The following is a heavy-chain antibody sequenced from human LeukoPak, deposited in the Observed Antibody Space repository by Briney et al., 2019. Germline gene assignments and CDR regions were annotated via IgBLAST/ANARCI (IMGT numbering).Heavy chain of an antibody. CDR1: GGSFSGYY. CDR3: ARYCSSTSCYHGMDV. CDR2: INHSGST. D-gene: IGHD2-2*01. J-gene: IGHJ6*02. Sequence: SVTLSLTCAVYGGSFSGYYWSWIRQPPGKGLEWIGEINHSGSTNYNPSLKSRVTISVDTSKNQFSLKLSSVTAADTAVYYCARYCSSTSCYHGMDVWGQGTTVTVSS. V-gene: IGHV4-34*01.